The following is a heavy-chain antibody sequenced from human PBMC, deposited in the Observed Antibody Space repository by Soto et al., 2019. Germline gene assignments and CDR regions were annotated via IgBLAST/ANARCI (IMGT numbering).Heavy chain of an antibody. D-gene: IGHD2-2*01. CDR2: FDPEDGET. CDR3: ATPFSIVVVPAAIPLALDI. CDR1: GYTLTELS. V-gene: IGHV1-24*01. J-gene: IGHJ3*02. Sequence: ASVKVSCKVSGYTLTELSMHWVRQAPGKGLEWMGGFDPEDGETIYAQKFQGRVTMTEDTSTDTAYMELSSLRSEDTAVYYCATPFSIVVVPAAIPLALDIWGQGTMVTVSS.